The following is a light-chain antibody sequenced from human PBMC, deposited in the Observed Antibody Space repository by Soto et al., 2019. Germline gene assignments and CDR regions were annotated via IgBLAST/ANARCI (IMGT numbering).Light chain of an antibody. CDR3: QVRSNFARIT. CDR1: QSVSSY. CDR2: DTS. V-gene: IGKV3-11*01. Sequence: EIVLTQSPATLSLSPGERATLSCRASQSVSSYLAWFQQKPGQAPRLLILDTSNRATGIPARFGGSGSGTDFTLTISSLEPEDFAVYYCQVRSNFARITFGQGTRLEIK. J-gene: IGKJ5*01.